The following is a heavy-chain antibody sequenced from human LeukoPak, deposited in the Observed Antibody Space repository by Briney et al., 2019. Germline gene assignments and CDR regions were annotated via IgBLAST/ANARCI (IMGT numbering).Heavy chain of an antibody. CDR3: ARDAIFGVVIISYGMDV. CDR1: GFTFSSYS. D-gene: IGHD3-3*01. V-gene: IGHV3-21*01. J-gene: IGHJ6*02. CDR2: ISSSSSYI. Sequence: GGSLRLSCAASGFTFSSYSMNWVRQAPGKGLEWVSSISSSSSYIYYADSVKGRFAISRDNAKNSLYLQMKSLRAEDTAVYYCARDAIFGVVIISYGMDVWGQGTTVTVSS.